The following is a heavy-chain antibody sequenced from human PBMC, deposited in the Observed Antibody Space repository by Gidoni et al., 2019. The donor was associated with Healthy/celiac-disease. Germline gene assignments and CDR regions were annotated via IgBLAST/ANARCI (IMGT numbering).Heavy chain of an antibody. J-gene: IGHJ6*03. V-gene: IGHV4-34*01. Sequence: QVQLQQWGAGLLKPSETLSLTCAVYGGSFSGYYWSWIRQPPGKGLEWIGEINHSGSTNYNPSLKSRVTISVDTSKNQFSLKLSSVTAADTAVYYCARVRITMVQGAYYYYYMDVWGKGTTVTVSS. CDR3: ARVRITMVQGAYYYYYMDV. D-gene: IGHD3-10*01. CDR2: INHSGST. CDR1: GGSFSGYY.